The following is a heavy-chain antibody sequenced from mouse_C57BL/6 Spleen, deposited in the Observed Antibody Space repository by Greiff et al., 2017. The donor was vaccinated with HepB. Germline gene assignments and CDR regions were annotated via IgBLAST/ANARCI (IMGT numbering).Heavy chain of an antibody. CDR2: INPYNGDT. J-gene: IGHJ3*01. CDR3: ARSGNGGFAY. V-gene: IGHV1-20*01. CDR1: GYSFTGYF. D-gene: IGHD3-2*02. Sequence: EVQVVESGPELVKPGDSVKISCKASGYSFTGYFMNWVMQSHGKSLEWIGRINPYNGDTFYNQKFKGKATLTVDKSSSTAHMELRSLTSEDSAVYYWARSGNGGFAYWGQGTLVTVSA.